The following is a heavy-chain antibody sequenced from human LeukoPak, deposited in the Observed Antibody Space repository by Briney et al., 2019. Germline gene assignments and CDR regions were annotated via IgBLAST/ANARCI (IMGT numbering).Heavy chain of an antibody. D-gene: IGHD1-26*01. J-gene: IGHJ4*02. V-gene: IGHV3-30*04. CDR3: ARPSGSYSHANFDY. CDR1: GFTFSSYA. Sequence: QPGRSLRLSCAASGFTFSSYAMHWVRQAPGKGLEWVAVISYDGSNKYYADSVKGRFTISRDNSKNTLYLQMNSLRAEDTAVYYCARPSGSYSHANFDYWGQGTLVTVSS. CDR2: ISYDGSNK.